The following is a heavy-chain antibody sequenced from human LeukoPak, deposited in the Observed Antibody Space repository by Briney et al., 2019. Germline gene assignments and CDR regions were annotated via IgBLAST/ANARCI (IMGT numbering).Heavy chain of an antibody. CDR1: GFTFSSYS. J-gene: IGHJ4*02. CDR2: ISSSSSYI. CDR3: ARAARKYYYDSSGYYYFDY. Sequence: SGGSLRLSCAASGFTFSSYSMNWVRQAPGKGLEWVSSISSSSSYIYYADSVKRRFTISRDNAKNSLYLQMNSLRAEDTAVYYCARAARKYYYDSSGYYYFDYWGQGTLVTVSS. D-gene: IGHD3-22*01. V-gene: IGHV3-21*01.